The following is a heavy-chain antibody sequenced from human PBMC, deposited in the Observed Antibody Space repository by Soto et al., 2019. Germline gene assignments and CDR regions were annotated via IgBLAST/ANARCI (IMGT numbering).Heavy chain of an antibody. J-gene: IGHJ6*02. CDR3: ARRNGSYDYGMDV. D-gene: IGHD1-26*01. Sequence: ASVKVSCKASGYTFTSYYMHWVRQAPGQGLEWMGIINPSGGSTSYAQKFQGRVTMTRDTSTSTAYMELSSLRSEDTAVYYCARRNGSYDYGMDVWGQGTTVTVSS. CDR1: GYTFTSYY. CDR2: INPSGGST. V-gene: IGHV1-46*01.